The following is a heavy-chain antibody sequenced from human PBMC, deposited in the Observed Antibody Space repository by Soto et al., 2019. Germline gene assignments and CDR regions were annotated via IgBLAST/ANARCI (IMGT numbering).Heavy chain of an antibody. D-gene: IGHD2-2*01. V-gene: IGHV1-18*01. J-gene: IGHJ4*02. CDR2: ITPYNGKT. CDR1: GYTFITYG. CDR3: ARGTSHYFDH. Sequence: ASVKVSCKASGYTFITYGVTWVRQAPGQGLEWMGWITPYNGKTRYAQKFQDRVTMTTDTAATTAYMELRSLTSDDSAMYFCARGTSHYFDHWGQGILVTVSS.